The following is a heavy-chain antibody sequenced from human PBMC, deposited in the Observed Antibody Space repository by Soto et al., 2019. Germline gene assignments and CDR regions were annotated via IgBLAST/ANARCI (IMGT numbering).Heavy chain of an antibody. D-gene: IGHD3-3*01. V-gene: IGHV3-23*01. CDR3: ARSPVTISVYYVDV. J-gene: IGHJ6*03. Sequence: EVRLLESGGGLVQPGGSLRLSCTTSGFTFSASALIWVRQAPGKGLEWVSTISGGATRIYYADSVKGRFSISRDNSKNTLYLQMNSLRAEDTAVYYCARSPVTISVYYVDVWGKGTTVTVSS. CDR2: ISGGATRI. CDR1: GFTFSASA.